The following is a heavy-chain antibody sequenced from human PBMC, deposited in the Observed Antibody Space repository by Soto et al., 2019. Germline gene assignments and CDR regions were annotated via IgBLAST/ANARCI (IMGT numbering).Heavy chain of an antibody. CDR1: GFTFRSYW. CDR2: LSEVGSQK. Sequence: GGSLRLSCASSGFTFRSYWMTWVRQPVGKGLEWVAILSEVGSQKYYMDSVKGRFTISRDNSKNTLYLQMNSLRAEDTAVYYCAKWSRRSTPSWFDPWGQGTLVTVS. CDR3: AKWSRRSTPSWFDP. J-gene: IGHJ5*02. D-gene: IGHD3-3*01. V-gene: IGHV3-7*03.